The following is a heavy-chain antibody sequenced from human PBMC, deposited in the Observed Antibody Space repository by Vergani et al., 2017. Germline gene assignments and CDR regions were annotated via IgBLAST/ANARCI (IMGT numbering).Heavy chain of an antibody. CDR1: SGSNSIIHW. CDR2: VSHDGTT. J-gene: IGHJ5*02. CDR3: AKGTGWRFDP. D-gene: IGHD6-19*01. Sequence: QVQLQESGPGLVKPPGTLSLTCAVSSGSNSIIHWCSWVRQPPGKGLEWIGEVSHDGTTNYNPSLKSRVTISVDKSKNQFSLKLTSVTAADTAVYCCAKGTGWRFDPWGQGALVTVSS. V-gene: IGHV4-4*01.